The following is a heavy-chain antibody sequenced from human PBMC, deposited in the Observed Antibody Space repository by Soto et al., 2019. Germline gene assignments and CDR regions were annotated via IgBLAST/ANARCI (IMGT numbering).Heavy chain of an antibody. Sequence: GGSLRLSCAASGFTFSSYAMSWVRQAPGKGLEWVSAISGSGGSTYYADSVKGRFTISRDNSKNTLYLQMNSLRAEDTAVYYCAKEALWFGELWYYFDYWGQGTLVTVSS. CDR1: GFTFSSYA. D-gene: IGHD3-10*01. J-gene: IGHJ4*02. CDR2: ISGSGGST. CDR3: AKEALWFGELWYYFDY. V-gene: IGHV3-23*01.